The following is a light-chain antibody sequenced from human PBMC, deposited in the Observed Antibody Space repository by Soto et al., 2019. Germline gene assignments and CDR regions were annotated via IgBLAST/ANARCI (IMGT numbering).Light chain of an antibody. V-gene: IGLV1-47*02. CDR3: ATWDDSLRGYV. Sequence: QSVLTQPPSASGTPGQRVTISCSGSSSNIGSNYVYWYQQLPGAAPKLLIYSNGQRPSGVPDRFSGSKSGTSASLAISGLRSEDEADYYCATWDDSLRGYVFGAGTQLTVL. CDR2: SNG. J-gene: IGLJ1*01. CDR1: SSNIGSNY.